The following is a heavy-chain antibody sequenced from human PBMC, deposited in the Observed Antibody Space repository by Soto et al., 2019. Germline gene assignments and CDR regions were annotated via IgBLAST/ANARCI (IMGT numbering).Heavy chain of an antibody. Sequence: GGSLRLSCAASGFTFSSYAMSWVRQAPGKGLEWVSAISGSGGSTYYADSVEGRFTISRDNSKNTLYLQMNSLRAEDTAVYYCAKEKYDYIWGSYRIGSWFDPWGQGTLVTVSS. CDR3: AKEKYDYIWGSYRIGSWFDP. CDR2: ISGSGGST. CDR1: GFTFSSYA. V-gene: IGHV3-23*01. J-gene: IGHJ5*02. D-gene: IGHD3-16*02.